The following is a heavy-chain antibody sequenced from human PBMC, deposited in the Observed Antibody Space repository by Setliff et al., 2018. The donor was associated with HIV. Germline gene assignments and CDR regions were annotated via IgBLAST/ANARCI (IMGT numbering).Heavy chain of an antibody. J-gene: IGHJ4*02. Sequence: SETLSLTCAVSSYSISSGYYWGWIRQPPGKGLEWIGNIYHSGSTYYNPSLKSRVTISVDTSKNQFSLKLNSVTAADTAVYYCARLTRITTAGHWGQGTLVTVSS. V-gene: IGHV4-38-2*01. CDR1: SYSISSGYY. CDR3: ARLTRITTAGH. CDR2: IYHSGST. D-gene: IGHD6-13*01.